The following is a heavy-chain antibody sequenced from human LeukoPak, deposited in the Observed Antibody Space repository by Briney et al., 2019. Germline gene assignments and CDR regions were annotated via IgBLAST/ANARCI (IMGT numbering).Heavy chain of an antibody. CDR3: ARERTTVVTLDYYYGMDV. CDR2: INPNSGGT. D-gene: IGHD4-23*01. J-gene: IGHJ6*02. Sequence: GASVKVSCKASGYSFTGYYIHWVRQAPGQGLEWMGWINPNSGGTKYAQKFQGRLTMTRDTSISTANMELSRLRSDDTAVYYCARERTTVVTLDYYYGMDVWGQGTTVIVSS. V-gene: IGHV1-2*02. CDR1: GYSFTGYY.